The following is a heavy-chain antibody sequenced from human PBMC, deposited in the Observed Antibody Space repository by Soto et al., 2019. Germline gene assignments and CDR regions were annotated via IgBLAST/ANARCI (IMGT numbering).Heavy chain of an antibody. V-gene: IGHV3-33*01. CDR1: GFTFSSYG. Sequence: GESLKISCAASGFTFSSYGMHWVRQAPGKGLEWVAVIWYDGSNKYYADSVKGRFTISRDNSKNTLYLQMNSLRAEDTAVYYCARDRDTAMVTTDFPFDYWGQGTLVPASS. D-gene: IGHD5-18*01. CDR2: IWYDGSNK. CDR3: ARDRDTAMVTTDFPFDY. J-gene: IGHJ4*02.